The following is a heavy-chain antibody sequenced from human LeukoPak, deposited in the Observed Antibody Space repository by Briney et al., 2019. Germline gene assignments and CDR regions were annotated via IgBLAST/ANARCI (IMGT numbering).Heavy chain of an antibody. J-gene: IGHJ3*02. V-gene: IGHV3-9*01. CDR2: ISWNSGST. D-gene: IGHD3-10*01. CDR3: AKDKSAMVRGVGDAFDI. CDR1: GFTFDDYA. Sequence: CRSLRLSCAASGFTFDDYAMYWVRQAPGEGLEWVSGISWNSGSTGYADSVKGRFTISRDNAKNSLYLQMNSLRAEDTALYYCAKDKSAMVRGVGDAFDIWGQGTMVTVSS.